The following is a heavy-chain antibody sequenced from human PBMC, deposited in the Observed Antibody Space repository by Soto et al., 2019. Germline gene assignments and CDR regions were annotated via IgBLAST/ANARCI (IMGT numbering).Heavy chain of an antibody. CDR3: ARLSALVLTGVYYFDY. CDR1: CLSHPKKRMG. V-gene: IGHV2-26*01. CDR2: IVSNGGE. D-gene: IGHD3-9*01. J-gene: IGHJ4*02. Sequence: RAALVNPTETLTIACIACCLSHPKKRMGVSWIRQPPGKAPEWLAHIVSNGGESYRTSLKSRLTISKDTSKSQVVLTMSNMDPVDTATYYCARLSALVLTGVYYFDYWGQGTQVTGSS.